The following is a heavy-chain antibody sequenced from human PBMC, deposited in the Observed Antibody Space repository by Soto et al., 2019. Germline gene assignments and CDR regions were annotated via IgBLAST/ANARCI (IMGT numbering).Heavy chain of an antibody. CDR2: ISAYNGNT. V-gene: IGHV1-18*01. CDR3: AMGDCSGGSCYSSLDY. CDR1: GYTFTSYG. Sequence: GASVKVSCKASGYTFTSYGISWVRQAPGQGLEWMGWISAYNGNTNYAQKLQGRVTMTTDTSTSTAYMELRSLRSDDTAVYYCAMGDCSGGSCYSSLDYWGQGTLVTVSS. J-gene: IGHJ4*02. D-gene: IGHD2-15*01.